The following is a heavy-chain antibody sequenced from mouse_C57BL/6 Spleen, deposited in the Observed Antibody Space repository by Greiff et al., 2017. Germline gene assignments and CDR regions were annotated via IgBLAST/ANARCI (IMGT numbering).Heavy chain of an antibody. CDR2: ISYDGSN. J-gene: IGHJ3*01. CDR1: GYSITSGYY. Sequence: VQLQQSGPGLVKPSQSLSLTCSVTGYSITSGYYWNWIRQFPGNKLEWMGYISYDGSNNYNPSLKNRISITRDTSKNQFFLKLNSVTTEDTATXYCASGDPSWFAYWGQGTLVTVSA. V-gene: IGHV3-6*01. CDR3: ASGDPSWFAY.